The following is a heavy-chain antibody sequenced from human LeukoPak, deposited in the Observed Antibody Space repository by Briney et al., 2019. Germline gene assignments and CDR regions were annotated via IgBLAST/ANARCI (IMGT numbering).Heavy chain of an antibody. CDR2: IYTSGST. J-gene: IGHJ3*02. Sequence: SETLSLACTVSGGSISSYYWSWVRQPAGKGLEWIGRIYTSGSTNYNPSLKSRVTMSVDTSKNQFSLQLSSVTAADTAVYYCARNSPRHGGFDIWGQGTMVSVSS. V-gene: IGHV4-4*07. CDR3: ARNSPRHGGFDI. CDR1: GGSISSYY. D-gene: IGHD2-15*01.